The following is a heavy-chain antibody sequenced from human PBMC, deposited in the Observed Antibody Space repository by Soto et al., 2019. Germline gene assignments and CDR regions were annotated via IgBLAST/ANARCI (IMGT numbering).Heavy chain of an antibody. Sequence: ASVKVSCKASGYTFTSYGISWVRQAPGQGLEWMGWISAYNGNTNYAQKLQGRVTMTTDTSTSTAYMELRSLGSDDTAVYYCARDTELELRGYYGMDVWGQGTTVTVSS. J-gene: IGHJ6*02. CDR2: ISAYNGNT. V-gene: IGHV1-18*04. D-gene: IGHD1-7*01. CDR3: ARDTELELRGYYGMDV. CDR1: GYTFTSYG.